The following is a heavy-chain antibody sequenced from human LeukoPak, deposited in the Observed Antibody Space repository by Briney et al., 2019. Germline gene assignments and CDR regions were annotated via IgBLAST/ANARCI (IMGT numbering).Heavy chain of an antibody. Sequence: GGSLRLSCAASGFTFSDYYMSWIRQAPGKGLEWVSYISSSGSTIYYANSVKGRFTISRDNAKNSLYLQMNSLRAEDTAVYYCARDRLEMAFDYWGQGTLVTVSS. D-gene: IGHD5-24*01. CDR1: GFTFSDYY. CDR2: ISSSGSTI. V-gene: IGHV3-11*01. CDR3: ARDRLEMAFDY. J-gene: IGHJ4*02.